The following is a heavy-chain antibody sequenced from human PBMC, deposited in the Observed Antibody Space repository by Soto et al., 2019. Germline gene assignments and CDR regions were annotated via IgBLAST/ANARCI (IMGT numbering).Heavy chain of an antibody. CDR3: ARHQVPDNDSRSAVPAAMSPLDY. CDR2: IYYSGST. CDR1: GGSISSYY. D-gene: IGHD2-2*01. V-gene: IGHV4-59*08. J-gene: IGHJ4*02. Sequence: SETLSLTCTVSGGSISSYYWSWIRQPPGKGLEWIGYIYYSGSTNYNPSLKSRVTISVDTSKNQFSLKLSSVTAADTAVYYCARHQVPDNDSRSAVPAAMSPLDYWGQGTLVTVSS.